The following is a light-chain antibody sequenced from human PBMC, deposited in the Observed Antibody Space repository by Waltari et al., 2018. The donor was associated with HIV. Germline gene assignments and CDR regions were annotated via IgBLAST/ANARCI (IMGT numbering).Light chain of an antibody. CDR3: QQYDNLPWS. V-gene: IGKV1-33*01. Sequence: DIQMTQSPSSLSASVGDRVTITCQASQDISNYLNWYQQKPGKAPKLLIYDASNLETGFPSRFSGSGSGTDFTFTISSLQPEDIATYYCQQYDNLPWSFGQTTKAEIK. J-gene: IGKJ1*01. CDR2: DAS. CDR1: QDISNY.